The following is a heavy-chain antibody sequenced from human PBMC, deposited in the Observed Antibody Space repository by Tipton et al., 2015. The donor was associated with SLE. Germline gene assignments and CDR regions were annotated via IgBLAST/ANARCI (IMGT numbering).Heavy chain of an antibody. Sequence: QLVQSGAEVKKSGASVKVSCKASGYTFSNYYMHWVRQAPGQGLEWMGIINPSGGNTDYAQKFQGRVTMTRDTSTSTVYMELSSLRSEDAAVYYCARDKGLPSYYFDYWGRGTLVTVSS. CDR3: ARDKGLPSYYFDY. CDR1: GYTFSNYY. CDR2: INPSGGNT. V-gene: IGHV1-46*01. J-gene: IGHJ4*02.